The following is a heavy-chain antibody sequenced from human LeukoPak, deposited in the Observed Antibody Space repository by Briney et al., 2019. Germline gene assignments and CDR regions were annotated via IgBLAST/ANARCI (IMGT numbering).Heavy chain of an antibody. J-gene: IGHJ4*02. Sequence: GGSLRLSCAASGFTFSSYWMSWVRQAPGKGLEWVANIKQDGSEKYYVDSVKGRFTISRDNAKNSLYLQMNGLRAEDTAVYYCARDRGDSIVGADFDSWGQGTLVTVSS. V-gene: IGHV3-7*01. CDR2: IKQDGSEK. D-gene: IGHD1-26*01. CDR3: ARDRGDSIVGADFDS. CDR1: GFTFSSYW.